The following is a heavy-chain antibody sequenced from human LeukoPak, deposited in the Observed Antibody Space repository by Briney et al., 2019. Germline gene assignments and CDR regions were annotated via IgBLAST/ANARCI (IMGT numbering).Heavy chain of an antibody. Sequence: GGSLRLSCAASGFTFDDYGMSWVRQAPGKGLEWGSGINWNGGSTGYGDSVKGRFTISRDNAKNSLYLQMNSLRAEDTALYYCARDRGYGSELDIRGQGTMVTVSS. D-gene: IGHD3-10*01. CDR2: INWNGGST. J-gene: IGHJ3*02. V-gene: IGHV3-20*04. CDR1: GFTFDDYG. CDR3: ARDRGYGSELDI.